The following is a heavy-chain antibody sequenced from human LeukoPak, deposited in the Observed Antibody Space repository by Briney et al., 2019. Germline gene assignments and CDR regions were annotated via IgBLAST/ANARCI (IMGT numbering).Heavy chain of an antibody. V-gene: IGHV3-74*01. CDR1: GFTFSSYW. CDR2: INSDGSST. Sequence: GGSLRLSCAASGFTFSSYWMHWVRQAPGKGLVWVSRINSDGSSTNYADSVKGRFTISRDNAKNTLYPQMNSLRAEDTAVYNCVRFSGSGSRLFDYWGQGTLVTVSS. D-gene: IGHD3-10*01. CDR3: VRFSGSGSRLFDY. J-gene: IGHJ4*02.